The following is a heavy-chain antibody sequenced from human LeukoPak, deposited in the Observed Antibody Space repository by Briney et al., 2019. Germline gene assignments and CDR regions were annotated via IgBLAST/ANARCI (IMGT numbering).Heavy chain of an antibody. CDR2: ITWNSNNR. Sequence: GGSLRLSCAASGFTFDDYAMHWVRQAPGKGLEWVSGITWNSNNRDYAGSVKGRFTISRNNAKNSLFLQMNSLRAEDTALYYCAKTLRDLEWLTGELHVWGQGTTVTVSS. V-gene: IGHV3-9*01. J-gene: IGHJ6*02. D-gene: IGHD3-3*01. CDR3: AKTLRDLEWLTGELHV. CDR1: GFTFDDYA.